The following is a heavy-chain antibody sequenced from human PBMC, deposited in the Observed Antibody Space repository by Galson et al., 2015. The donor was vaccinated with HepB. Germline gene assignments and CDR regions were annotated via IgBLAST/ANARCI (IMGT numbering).Heavy chain of an antibody. J-gene: IGHJ6*02. CDR1: GGSFSGYY. CDR3: ARATIFGVVIIPHYYYGMDV. CDR2: INHSGST. V-gene: IGHV4-34*01. Sequence: SETLSLTCAVYGGSFSGYYWSWIRQPPGKGLEWIGEINHSGSTNYNPSLKSRVTISVDTSKNQFSLKLSSVTAADTAVYYCARATIFGVVIIPHYYYGMDVWGQGTTVTVSS. D-gene: IGHD3-3*01.